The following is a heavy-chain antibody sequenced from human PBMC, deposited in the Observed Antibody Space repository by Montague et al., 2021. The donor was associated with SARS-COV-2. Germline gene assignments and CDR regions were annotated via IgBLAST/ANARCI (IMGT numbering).Heavy chain of an antibody. Sequence: SETLSLTCTVSGDSISNISYNWVWQPEGPGKGLNWSASVGFGGSWNYNPTIQSRVTISVDTTHFSLRLTSVTAADTAVYYCATNVGRRLSGWEDAFDIWGPGTMVSVSS. D-gene: IGHD6-19*01. J-gene: IGHJ3*02. CDR3: ATNVGRRLSGWEDAFDI. CDR1: GDSISNISYN. V-gene: IGHV4-39*02. CDR2: VGFGGSW.